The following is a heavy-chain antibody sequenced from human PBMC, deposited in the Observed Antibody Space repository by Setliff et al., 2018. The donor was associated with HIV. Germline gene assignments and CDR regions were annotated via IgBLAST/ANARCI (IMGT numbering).Heavy chain of an antibody. CDR3: ARGGTNGAPGYYYMDV. D-gene: IGHD2-8*01. Sequence: ASVKVSCKASGYTFTGYYMHWVRQAPGQGLEWMGWINPNSGGTDYAQKFQGRVTMTRDTSISTAYMELSRLRSDDTAVYYCARGGTNGAPGYYYMDVWGKGTTVTVSS. CDR2: INPNSGGT. J-gene: IGHJ6*03. V-gene: IGHV1-2*02. CDR1: GYTFTGYY.